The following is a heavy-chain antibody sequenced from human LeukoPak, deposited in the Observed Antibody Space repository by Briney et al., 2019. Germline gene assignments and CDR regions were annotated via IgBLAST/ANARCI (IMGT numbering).Heavy chain of an antibody. D-gene: IGHD2-21*02. CDR3: TTEVIVVVTATDDY. CDR2: IKSKTDGGTT. V-gene: IGHV3-15*01. J-gene: IGHJ4*02. Sequence: GGSLRLSCAASGFTFSSAWMRWVRQAPGKGLDWVGRIKSKTDGGTTDYAAPVKGGFTISRDDSKNTLYLQMNSLKTEDTAVYYCTTEVIVVVTATDDYWGQGTLVTVSS. CDR1: GFTFSSAW.